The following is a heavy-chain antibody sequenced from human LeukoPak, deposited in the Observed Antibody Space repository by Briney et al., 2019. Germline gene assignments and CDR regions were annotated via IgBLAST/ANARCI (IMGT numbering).Heavy chain of an antibody. D-gene: IGHD5-12*01. CDR1: GGSFSGYY. V-gene: IGHV4-34*01. Sequence: PSETLSLTCAVYGGSFSGYYRSWIRQPPGKGLEWIGEINHSGSTNYNPSLKSRVTISVDTSKNQFSLKLSSVTAADTAVYYCASLGGGYVIDYWGQGTLVTVSS. CDR2: INHSGST. CDR3: ASLGGGYVIDY. J-gene: IGHJ4*02.